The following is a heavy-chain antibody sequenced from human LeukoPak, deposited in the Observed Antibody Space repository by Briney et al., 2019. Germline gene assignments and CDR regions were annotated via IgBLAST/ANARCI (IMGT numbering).Heavy chain of an antibody. Sequence: GGSLRLPCAASGFTVSSNYMNWVRQAPGKGLEWVSAISGSGGSTYYADSVKGRFTISRDNSKNTLYLQMNSLRADDTAVYYCASLWSGELSFFDYWGQGTLVTVSS. V-gene: IGHV3-23*01. CDR2: ISGSGGST. J-gene: IGHJ4*02. CDR3: ASLWSGELSFFDY. CDR1: GFTVSSNY. D-gene: IGHD3-10*01.